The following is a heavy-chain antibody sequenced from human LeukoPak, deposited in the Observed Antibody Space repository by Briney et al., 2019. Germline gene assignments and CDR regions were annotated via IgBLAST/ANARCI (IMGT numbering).Heavy chain of an antibody. D-gene: IGHD1-7*01. CDR1: GFTVSTNY. CDR3: ARASARNSHFDH. J-gene: IGHJ4*02. V-gene: IGHV3-53*01. CDR2: IYSGGST. Sequence: GGSLRLSCAASGFTVSTNYVSWVRQAPGKGLEWVSVIYSGGSTDYAESVKGRCTISRDNSKNTLYLQMKSLRAEDTAVYYCARASARNSHFDHWGQGTLVNVSS.